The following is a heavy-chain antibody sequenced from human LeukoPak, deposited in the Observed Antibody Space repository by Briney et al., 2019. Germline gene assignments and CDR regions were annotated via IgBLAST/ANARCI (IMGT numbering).Heavy chain of an antibody. V-gene: IGHV3-74*01. D-gene: IGHD1-26*01. J-gene: IGHJ4*02. CDR3: ARGGVVAALDY. CDR1: GFTASNYW. Sequence: GESLRLSCAASGFTASNYWMHWVRQVPGKGLVWVALITGDGTGTNHADSVKGRFTVSRDNAKNTLFLQVNSLRADNSAVYYCARGGVVAALDYWGRGTRVTVSS. CDR2: ITGDGTGT.